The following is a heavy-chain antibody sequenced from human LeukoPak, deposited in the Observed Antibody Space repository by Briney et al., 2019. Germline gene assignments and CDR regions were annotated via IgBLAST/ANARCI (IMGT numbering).Heavy chain of an antibody. J-gene: IGHJ4*02. D-gene: IGHD5-24*01. Sequence: GASVKVSCKASGYTFTSYYMHWVPQAPGQGLEWMGIINPSGGSTSYAQKFQGRVTMTRDTSTSTVYMELSSLRSEDTAVYYCARVDGSPGVIDYWGQGALVTVSS. CDR1: GYTFTSYY. CDR2: INPSGGST. CDR3: ARVDGSPGVIDY. V-gene: IGHV1-46*01.